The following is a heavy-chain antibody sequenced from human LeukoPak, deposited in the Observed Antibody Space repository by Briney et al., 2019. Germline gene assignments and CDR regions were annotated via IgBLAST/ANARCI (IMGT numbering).Heavy chain of an antibody. V-gene: IGHV3-64*01. CDR2: ISSNGDST. J-gene: IGHJ3*02. Sequence: GGSLRLSCAASGFSFSTYPMHWVRQAPGKGLEYVSAISSNGDSTYYANSVKDRFTISRDNSKNTLYLQMGSLNVEDMDVYFCAREGHSSGHCGAFDIWGQGTMVTVSS. D-gene: IGHD6-19*01. CDR3: AREGHSSGHCGAFDI. CDR1: GFSFSTYP.